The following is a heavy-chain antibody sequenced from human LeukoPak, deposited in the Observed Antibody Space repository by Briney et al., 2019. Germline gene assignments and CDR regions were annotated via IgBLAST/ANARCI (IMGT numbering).Heavy chain of an antibody. Sequence: GGSLRLSCAASGFTFSSYGMHWVRQAPGEGLEWVAFIRYDGSNKYYADSVKGRFTISRDNSKNTLYLQMNSLRAEDTAVYYCAKDTTMIVVAGFDYWGQGTLVTVSS. CDR1: GFTFSSYG. CDR2: IRYDGSNK. D-gene: IGHD3-22*01. CDR3: AKDTTMIVVAGFDY. J-gene: IGHJ4*02. V-gene: IGHV3-30*02.